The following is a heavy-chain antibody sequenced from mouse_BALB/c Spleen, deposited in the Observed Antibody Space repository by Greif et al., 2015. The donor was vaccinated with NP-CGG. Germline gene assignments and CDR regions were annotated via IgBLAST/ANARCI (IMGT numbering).Heavy chain of an antibody. D-gene: IGHD1-3*01. CDR2: INPSNGRT. CDR1: GYTFTSYW. Sequence: QLQQSGAELVKPGASVKPSCKASGYTFTSYWMHWVKQRPGQGLEWIGEINPSNGRTNYNEKFKSKATLTVDKSSSTAYMQLSSLKSEDSAVYYCATTNPYYYAMDYWGQGTSVTVSS. V-gene: IGHV1S81*02. CDR3: ATTNPYYYAMDY. J-gene: IGHJ4*01.